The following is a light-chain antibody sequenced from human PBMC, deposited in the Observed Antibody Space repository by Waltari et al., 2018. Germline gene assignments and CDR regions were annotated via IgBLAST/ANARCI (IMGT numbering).Light chain of an antibody. CDR3: QQYYDTPRT. CDR2: WAS. V-gene: IGKV4-1*01. J-gene: IGKJ2*01. CDR1: KNILYNSNNKNY. Sequence: EIVMTRSPDSLAVSRGERATINGKSGKNILYNSNNKNYLAWYQQKPRQPPKLLIYWASTRESGVPDRFRGSGSGTDFTLTISSLQAEDVAVYYCQQYYDTPRTFGQGTKLEIK.